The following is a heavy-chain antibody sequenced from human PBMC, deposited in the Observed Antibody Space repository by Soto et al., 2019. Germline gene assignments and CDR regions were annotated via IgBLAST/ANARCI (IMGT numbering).Heavy chain of an antibody. CDR1: GFTFSDYY. J-gene: IGHJ4*02. Sequence: QVQLVESGGALVKPGGSLRLSCVASGFTFSDYYISWLRQAPGMGPECLSYISFNNNTIYYDDSVRGRFTISRDNAKNSVFLQMNRLRVEDTAVYYCARHLGRIEAARFDYWGQGTLVTVSS. D-gene: IGHD2-15*01. CDR3: ARHLGRIEAARFDY. CDR2: ISFNNNTI. V-gene: IGHV3-11*01.